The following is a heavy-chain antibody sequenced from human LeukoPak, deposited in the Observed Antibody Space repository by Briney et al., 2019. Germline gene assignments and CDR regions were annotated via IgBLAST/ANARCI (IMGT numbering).Heavy chain of an antibody. Sequence: GASVKVSCKASGGTFSSYAISWVRQAPGQGLEWMGRIIPILGIANYAQKLQGRVTMTTDTSTSTAYMELRSLRSDDTAVYYCARGSMVRGGIVRYYFDYWGQGTLVTVSS. V-gene: IGHV1-69*04. D-gene: IGHD3-10*01. J-gene: IGHJ4*02. CDR1: GGTFSSYA. CDR2: IIPILGIA. CDR3: ARGSMVRGGIVRYYFDY.